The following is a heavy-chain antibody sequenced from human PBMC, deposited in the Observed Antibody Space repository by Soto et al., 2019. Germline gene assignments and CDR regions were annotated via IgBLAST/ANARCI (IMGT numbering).Heavy chain of an antibody. Sequence: QVQLVQSGAEVKKPGSSVKVSCKASGGTFSSYAISWVRQAPGQGLEWMGGIIPIFGTANYAQKFQGRVTITADESTSTAYMELSSLRSEDTAVYYCARIPCTNGVCYSYDYYYYGMDVWGQGTTVTVSS. J-gene: IGHJ6*02. CDR1: GGTFSSYA. V-gene: IGHV1-69*12. CDR2: IIPIFGTA. D-gene: IGHD2-8*01. CDR3: ARIPCTNGVCYSYDYYYYGMDV.